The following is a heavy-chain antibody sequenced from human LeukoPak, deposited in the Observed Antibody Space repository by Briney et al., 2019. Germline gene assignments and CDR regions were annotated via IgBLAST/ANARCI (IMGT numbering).Heavy chain of an antibody. D-gene: IGHD1/OR15-1a*01. CDR1: GFTFSSYA. V-gene: IGHV3-30*04. CDR3: TLTTFGVVYYFDY. J-gene: IGHJ4*02. CDR2: ISYDGINQ. Sequence: PGRSLRLSCATSGFTFSSYAMHWVRQAPGKGLEWVALISYDGINQYYADSVKDRFIISRDNSKNTLYLQLNSLRLEDTAVYYCTLTTFGVVYYFDYWGQGTLVTVSS.